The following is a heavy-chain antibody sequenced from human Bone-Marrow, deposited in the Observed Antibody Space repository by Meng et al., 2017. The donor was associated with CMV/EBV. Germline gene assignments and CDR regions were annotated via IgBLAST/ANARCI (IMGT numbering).Heavy chain of an antibody. Sequence: GGSLRLSCAVSGFTVSHFWMYWVRQAPGKGLEWVAYIHDGGDQEFADSVRGRFTISRDNAKNSLYLQMDSLRAEDTAVYYCVRDSSPCITNCYDAFDIWGQGTMVTVSS. CDR1: GFTVSHFW. V-gene: IGHV3-7*01. CDR2: IHDGGDQ. D-gene: IGHD1-14*01. CDR3: VRDSSPCITNCYDAFDI. J-gene: IGHJ3*02.